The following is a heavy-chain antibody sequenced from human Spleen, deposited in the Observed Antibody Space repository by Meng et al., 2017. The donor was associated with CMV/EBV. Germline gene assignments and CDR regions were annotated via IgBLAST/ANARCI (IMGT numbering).Heavy chain of an antibody. V-gene: IGHV3-21*01. J-gene: IGHJ4*02. CDR1: GFTFSSYA. Sequence: GESLKISCAASGFTFSSYAMSWVRQAPGKGLEWVSSISSSSSYIYYADSVKGRFTISRDNAKNSLYLQMNSLRAEDTAVYYCARDKYQLLYGYWGQGTLVTVSS. D-gene: IGHD2-2*02. CDR3: ARDKYQLLYGY. CDR2: ISSSSSYI.